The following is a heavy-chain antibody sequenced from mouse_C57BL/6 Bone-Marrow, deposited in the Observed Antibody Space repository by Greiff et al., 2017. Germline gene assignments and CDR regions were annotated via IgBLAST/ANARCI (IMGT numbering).Heavy chain of an antibody. Sequence: EVQLVESGGDLVKPGGSLKLSCAASGFTFSSYGMSWVRQTPDKRLEWVATISSGGSYTYYPDSVKGRFTISRDNAKNTLYLQMSSLKSEDTAMYYCARRGGLRQGFDYWGQGTTLTVSS. J-gene: IGHJ2*01. D-gene: IGHD2-4*01. CDR2: ISSGGSYT. CDR3: ARRGGLRQGFDY. V-gene: IGHV5-6*01. CDR1: GFTFSSYG.